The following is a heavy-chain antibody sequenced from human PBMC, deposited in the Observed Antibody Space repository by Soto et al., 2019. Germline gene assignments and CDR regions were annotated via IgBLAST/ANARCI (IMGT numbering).Heavy chain of an antibody. CDR3: ARGKKQLVQKTPRRYYYYMDV. CDR2: MNPNSGNT. V-gene: IGHV1-8*01. CDR1: GYTLTSYD. J-gene: IGHJ6*03. Sequence: GASVKGSCKASGYTLTSYDINWVRQATGQRVEWKGWMNPNSGNTGYAQKFQGRVTMTRNTSISTAYMELSSLRSEDTAVYYCARGKKQLVQKTPRRYYYYMDVWGKGTTVTVSS. D-gene: IGHD6-13*01.